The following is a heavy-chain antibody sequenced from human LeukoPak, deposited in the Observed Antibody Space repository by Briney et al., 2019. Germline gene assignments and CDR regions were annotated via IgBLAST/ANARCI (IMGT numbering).Heavy chain of an antibody. J-gene: IGHJ4*02. V-gene: IGHV3-15*01. CDR1: GFTFSNAW. CDR2: IKSETDGGTT. D-gene: IGHD6-19*01. CDR3: TTAPRYSSGWYGGY. Sequence: GGSLRLSCAASGFTFSNAWMSWVRQAPGKGLEWVGRIKSETDGGTTDYAAPVKGRFTISRDDSKNTLYLQMNSLKTEDTAVYYCTTAPRYSSGWYGGYWGQGTLVTVSS.